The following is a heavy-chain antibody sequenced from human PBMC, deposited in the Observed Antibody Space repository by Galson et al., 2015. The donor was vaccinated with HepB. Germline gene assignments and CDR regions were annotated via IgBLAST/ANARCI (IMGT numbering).Heavy chain of an antibody. CDR3: ARDRQNRDWFDR. Sequence: SLRLSCAASGFTFSSYEMNWVRQAPGKGLEWVSYISNSGNIIYYAHSVKGRFTISRDNAKNSLYLQMNSLRAEDTAVYYCARDRQNRDWFDRWGQGTLVTVSS. CDR2: ISNSGNII. CDR1: GFTFSSYE. J-gene: IGHJ5*02. D-gene: IGHD2/OR15-2a*01. V-gene: IGHV3-48*03.